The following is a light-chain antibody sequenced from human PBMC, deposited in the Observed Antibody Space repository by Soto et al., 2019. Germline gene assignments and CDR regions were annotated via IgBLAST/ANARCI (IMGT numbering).Light chain of an antibody. CDR3: QTWGTGIPWV. CDR2: LNSDGSH. CDR1: SGHSSYA. J-gene: IGLJ3*02. V-gene: IGLV4-69*01. Sequence: QSVLTQSPSASASLGASVKLTCTLSSGHSSYAIAWHQQQPEKGPRYLMKLNSDGSHSKGDGIPDRFSGSSSGAERYLTISSLQSEDEADYYCQTWGTGIPWVFGGGTKPTVL.